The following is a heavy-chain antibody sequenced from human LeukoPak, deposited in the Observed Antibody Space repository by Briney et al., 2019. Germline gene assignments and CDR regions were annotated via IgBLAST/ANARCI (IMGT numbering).Heavy chain of an antibody. V-gene: IGHV1-8*01. Sequence: ASVKVSCKASGYTFTSYDINWXRQATGQGLEWMGXMNXXSGNTGYAQKFQGRVTXXXDXSISTAYMELGSLRSEDTAVYYCARVTGSIDYWGQGTLVTVSS. CDR3: ARVTGSIDY. CDR2: MNXXSGNT. J-gene: IGHJ4*02. D-gene: IGHD1-26*01. CDR1: GYTFTSYD.